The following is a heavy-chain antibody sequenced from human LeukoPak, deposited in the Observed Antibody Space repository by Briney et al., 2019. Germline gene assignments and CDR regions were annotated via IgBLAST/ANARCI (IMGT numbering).Heavy chain of an antibody. V-gene: IGHV3-74*01. Sequence: GGSLRLSCAASGFTFSMYWMHWVRRAPGKGLLWVSRINTDGSTTNYADSVKGRFTISRDNAKNTLYLQMNSLRSEDTAVYYCARVPPSVGEATSEYFQDWGQGTLVTVSS. CDR1: GFTFSMYW. CDR3: ARVPPSVGEATSEYFQD. J-gene: IGHJ1*01. CDR2: INTDGSTT. D-gene: IGHD1-26*01.